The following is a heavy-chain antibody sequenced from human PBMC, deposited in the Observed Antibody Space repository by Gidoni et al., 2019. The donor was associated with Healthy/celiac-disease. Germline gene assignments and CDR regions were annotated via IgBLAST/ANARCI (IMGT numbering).Heavy chain of an antibody. Sequence: QVQLVESGGGVVQPGRSLRLSCAASGFTFSSYAMHWVRQAPGKGLEWVAVISYDGSNKYYADSVKGRFTISRDNSKNTLYLQMNSLRAEDTAVYYCARGRNTVTTFGDFQHWGQGTLVTVSS. V-gene: IGHV3-30-3*01. CDR3: ARGRNTVTTFGDFQH. CDR1: GFTFSSYA. CDR2: ISYDGSNK. J-gene: IGHJ1*01. D-gene: IGHD4-17*01.